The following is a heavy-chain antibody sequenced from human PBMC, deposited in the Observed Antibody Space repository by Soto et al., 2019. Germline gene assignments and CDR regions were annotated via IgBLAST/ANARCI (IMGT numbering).Heavy chain of an antibody. J-gene: IGHJ4*02. D-gene: IGHD3-22*01. Sequence: SVKVSCKASGFTFTSSAVQWVRQARGQRLEWIGWIVVGSGNTNYAQKFQERVTITRDMSTSTAYMELSNLRSEDTAVYYCAADTGYDSSGYNFDCWGQGTLVTVSS. V-gene: IGHV1-58*01. CDR1: GFTFTSSA. CDR2: IVVGSGNT. CDR3: AADTGYDSSGYNFDC.